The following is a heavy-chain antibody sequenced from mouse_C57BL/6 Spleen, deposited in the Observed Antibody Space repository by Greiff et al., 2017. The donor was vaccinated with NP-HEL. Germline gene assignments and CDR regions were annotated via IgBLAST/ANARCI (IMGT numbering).Heavy chain of an antibody. CDR3: ARDAGDYGSSFFAY. V-gene: IGHV7-1*01. J-gene: IGHJ3*01. CDR1: GFTFSDFY. Sequence: EVKVVESGGGLVQSGRSLRLSCATSGFTFSDFYMEWVRQAPGKGLEWIAASRNKANDYTTEYSASVKGRFIVSRDTSQSILYLQMNALRAEDTAIYYCARDAGDYGSSFFAYWGQGTLVTVSA. D-gene: IGHD1-1*01. CDR2: SRNKANDYTT.